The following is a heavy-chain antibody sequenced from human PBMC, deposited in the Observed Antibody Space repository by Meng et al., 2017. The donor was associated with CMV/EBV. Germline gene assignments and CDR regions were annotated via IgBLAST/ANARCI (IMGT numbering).Heavy chain of an antibody. CDR3: ARVPRYRFGGSYGMDV. CDR1: GYTFTSYY. D-gene: IGHD3-16*01. Sequence: ASVKVSCKASGYTFTSYYVHWVRQAPGQGLEWMGIINLSGGSTSYAQKFQGRVTMTRDTSTSTVYMELSSLRSEDTAVYYCARVPRYRFGGSYGMDVWGQGTTVTVSS. V-gene: IGHV1-46*01. CDR2: INLSGGST. J-gene: IGHJ6*02.